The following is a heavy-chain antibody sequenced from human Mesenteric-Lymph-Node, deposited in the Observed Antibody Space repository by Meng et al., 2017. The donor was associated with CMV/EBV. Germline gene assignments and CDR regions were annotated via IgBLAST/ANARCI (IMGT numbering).Heavy chain of an antibody. D-gene: IGHD3-3*01. CDR3: ARRGHTIFGAPGDWFDP. J-gene: IGHJ5*02. CDR1: GFTFSSYA. Sequence: GGSLRLSCAASGFTFSSYAMHWVRQAPGKGLEWVAVISYDGSNKYYADSVKGRFTISRDNSKNTLYLQMNSLRAEDTAVYYCARRGHTIFGAPGDWFDPWGQGTLVTVSS. V-gene: IGHV3-30-3*01. CDR2: ISYDGSNK.